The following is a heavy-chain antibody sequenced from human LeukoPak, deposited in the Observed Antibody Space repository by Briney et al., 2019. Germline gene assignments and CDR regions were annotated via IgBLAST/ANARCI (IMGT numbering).Heavy chain of an antibody. J-gene: IGHJ4*02. CDR2: INPNSGGT. Sequence: ASVKVSCKASGYTFTGYYMHWVRQAPGQGLEWMGWINPNSGGTNYAQKFQGRVTMTRDTSISTAYMELSRLRSDDTAVYYCARARADYYDSSGYYSQIFDYWGQGTLVTVSS. V-gene: IGHV1-2*02. CDR1: GYTFTGYY. D-gene: IGHD3-22*01. CDR3: ARARADYYDSSGYYSQIFDY.